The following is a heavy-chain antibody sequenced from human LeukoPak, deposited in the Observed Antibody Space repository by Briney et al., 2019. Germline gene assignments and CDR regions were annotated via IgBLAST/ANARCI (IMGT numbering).Heavy chain of an antibody. J-gene: IGHJ3*02. CDR2: ISSSGSTI. D-gene: IGHD5-24*01. V-gene: IGHV3-48*03. CDR1: GFSFSDYE. CDR3: ARDSRDRDGLPIAFDI. Sequence: QTGGSLRLSCAASGFSFSDYEMHWVRQAPEKGLEWLSYISSSGSTIYYPDSVKGRFTISRDNAHNSLYLQMNSLRAEDTAVYYCARDSRDRDGLPIAFDIWGQGTMVTVSS.